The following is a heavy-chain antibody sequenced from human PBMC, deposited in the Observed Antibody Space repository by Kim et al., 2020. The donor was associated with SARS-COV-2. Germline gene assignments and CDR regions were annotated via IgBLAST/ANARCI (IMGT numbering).Heavy chain of an antibody. J-gene: IGHJ4*02. Sequence: ASVKVSCKASGYTFTGYYMHWVRQAPGQGLEWMGWINPNSGGTNYAQKFQGRVTMTRDTSISTAYMELSRLRSDDTAVYYCARDNAVRAWRGFSGSYNDYWGQGTLVTVSS. V-gene: IGHV1-2*02. D-gene: IGHD3-10*01. CDR2: INPNSGGT. CDR3: ARDNAVRAWRGFSGSYNDY. CDR1: GYTFTGYY.